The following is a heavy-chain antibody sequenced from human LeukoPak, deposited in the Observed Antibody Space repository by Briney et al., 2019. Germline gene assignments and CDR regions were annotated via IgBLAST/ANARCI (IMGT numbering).Heavy chain of an antibody. J-gene: IGHJ6*03. D-gene: IGHD6-6*01. CDR3: ATRKRPAARRMNYYYYMDV. Sequence: SETLSLTCTVSGGSISSYYWSWIRQPAGKGLEWIGRIYTSGSTNYNPSLKSRVTMSVDTSKNQFSLKLSSVTAADTAVYYCATRKRPAARRMNYYYYMDVWGKGTTVTVSS. CDR1: GGSISSYY. CDR2: IYTSGST. V-gene: IGHV4-4*07.